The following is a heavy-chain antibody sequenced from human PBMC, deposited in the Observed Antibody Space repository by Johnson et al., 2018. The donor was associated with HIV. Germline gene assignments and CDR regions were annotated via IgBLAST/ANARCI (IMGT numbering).Heavy chain of an antibody. D-gene: IGHD3-3*01. CDR1: GFTFSSYA. CDR3: AKDLGESENEEWASDYYDLGRDYPGQDPRGVVGIFDI. V-gene: IGHV3-30-3*01. J-gene: IGHJ3*02. CDR2: ISYDGSNK. Sequence: QVQLVESGGGVVQPGRSLRLSCAASGFTFSSYAMHWVRQAPGKGLEWVAVISYDGSNKYYADSVKGRFTISRDNYKNTLDLQMDSLRAEDTAVYYCAKDLGESENEEWASDYYDLGRDYPGQDPRGVVGIFDIWGHGTMVTVSS.